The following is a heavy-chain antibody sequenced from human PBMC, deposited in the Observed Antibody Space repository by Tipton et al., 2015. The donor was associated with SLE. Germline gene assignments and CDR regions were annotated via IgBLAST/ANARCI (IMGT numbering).Heavy chain of an antibody. Sequence: TLSLTCAVYGGSFSGYYWSWIRQSPGKGLEWIGEINHSGSTNYNPSLKSRVTISVDTSKNQFSLKLSSVTAADTAVYYCAREYQTFDAFDIWGQGTMVTVSS. CDR2: INHSGST. CDR1: GGSFSGYY. J-gene: IGHJ3*02. V-gene: IGHV4-34*01. CDR3: AREYQTFDAFDI. D-gene: IGHD6-6*01.